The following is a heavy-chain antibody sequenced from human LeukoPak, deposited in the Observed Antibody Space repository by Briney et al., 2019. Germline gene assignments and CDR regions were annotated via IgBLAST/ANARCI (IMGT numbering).Heavy chain of an antibody. CDR2: ISGSGGST. D-gene: IGHD6-13*01. V-gene: IGHV3-23*01. CDR3: AAIPYSSSHQRDY. CDR1: GFTFSSYA. Sequence: PGGTLGLSCGASGFTFSSYAMSWVRQAPGRGLEWVSAISGSGGSTYYADSVKGRFTISRDNSKNRLYLQMNSLRAEDTAVYYCAAIPYSSSHQRDYWGQGTLVTVSS. J-gene: IGHJ4*02.